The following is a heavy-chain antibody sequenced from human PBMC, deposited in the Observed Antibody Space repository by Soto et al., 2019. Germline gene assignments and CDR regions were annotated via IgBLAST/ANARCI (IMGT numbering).Heavy chain of an antibody. Sequence: SETLSLTCAVYGGSFSGYYWSWIRQPPGKGLEWIGEINHSGSTNYNPSLKSRVTISVDTSKNQFSLKLSSVTAADTAVYYCAGSPLGNNPLNWFDPWGQGTLVTVSS. V-gene: IGHV4-34*01. D-gene: IGHD3-10*01. CDR2: INHSGST. CDR1: GGSFSGYY. CDR3: AGSPLGNNPLNWFDP. J-gene: IGHJ5*02.